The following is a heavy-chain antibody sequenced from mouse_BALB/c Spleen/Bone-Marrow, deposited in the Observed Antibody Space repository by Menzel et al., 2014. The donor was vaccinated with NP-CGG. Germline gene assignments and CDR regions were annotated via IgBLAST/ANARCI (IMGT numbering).Heavy chain of an antibody. CDR3: ARTPGVLYFFDY. CDR2: ILPESGST. Sequence: QVQLKQSGAELMKPGASVKISCKSSGYTFSSYWIEWVKQGPGHGLEWIGEILPESGSTNYNEKFRGKATFTADTSSNTAYMQLSSLTSEDSAVYYCARTPGVLYFFDYWGQGTTLTVSS. J-gene: IGHJ2*01. V-gene: IGHV1-9*01. CDR1: GYTFSSYW.